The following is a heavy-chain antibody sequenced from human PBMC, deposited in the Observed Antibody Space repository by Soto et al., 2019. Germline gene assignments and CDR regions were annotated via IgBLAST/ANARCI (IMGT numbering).Heavy chain of an antibody. Sequence: SETLSLTCTVSGGSVSSGSYYWSWIRQPPGKGLEWIGYTYYSGSTNYNPSLKSRVTISVDTSKNQFSLKLSSVTAADTAVYYCARVGRYQLLSNNWFDPWGQGTLVTVSS. J-gene: IGHJ5*02. CDR3: ARVGRYQLLSNNWFDP. V-gene: IGHV4-61*01. CDR2: TYYSGST. D-gene: IGHD2-2*01. CDR1: GGSVSSGSYY.